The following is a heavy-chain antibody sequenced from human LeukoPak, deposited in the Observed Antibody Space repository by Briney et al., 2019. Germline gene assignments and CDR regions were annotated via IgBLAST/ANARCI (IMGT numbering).Heavy chain of an antibody. CDR2: IYYSGST. CDR1: GYSISNGYY. V-gene: IGHV4-38-2*02. D-gene: IGHD1-26*01. Sequence: SETLSLTCTVSGYSISNGYYWGWIRQPPGKGLEWIGSIYYSGSTPYNPSLKSRVTISVDTSKNQFSLKLSSVTAADAAVYYCARVWELSDAFDIWGQGTMVTVSS. J-gene: IGHJ3*02. CDR3: ARVWELSDAFDI.